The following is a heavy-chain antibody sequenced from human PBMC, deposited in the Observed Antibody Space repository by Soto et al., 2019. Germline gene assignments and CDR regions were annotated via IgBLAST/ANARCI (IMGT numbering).Heavy chain of an antibody. Sequence: ETLSLTCTVSGGSVSSGSYYWSWIRQPPGKGLEWIGYIYYSGSTIYNPSLKSRVTISVDTSKNQFSLKLSSVTAADTAVHYCARKTGAKYYYYYYGMDVWGQGTTVTVSS. J-gene: IGHJ6*02. CDR2: IYYSGST. CDR3: ARKTGAKYYYYYYGMDV. V-gene: IGHV4-61*01. CDR1: GGSVSSGSYY. D-gene: IGHD3-10*01.